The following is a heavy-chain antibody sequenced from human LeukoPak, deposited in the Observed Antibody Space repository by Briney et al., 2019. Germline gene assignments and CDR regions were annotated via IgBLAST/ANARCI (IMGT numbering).Heavy chain of an antibody. D-gene: IGHD4-17*01. CDR2: ITYSGST. V-gene: IGHV4-59*08. J-gene: IGHJ4*02. CDR3: ARYVTTLDY. CDR1: GGSISSYY. Sequence: PSETLSLTCTVSGGSISSYYWNWIRQPPGKELQWICYITYSGSTMYNPSLKSRVTMSQDTSKNQFFLKLNSVTAADTAVYFCARYVTTLDYWGQGILVTVSS.